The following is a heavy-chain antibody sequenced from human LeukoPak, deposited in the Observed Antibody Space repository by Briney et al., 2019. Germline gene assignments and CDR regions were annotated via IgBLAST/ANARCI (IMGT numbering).Heavy chain of an antibody. CDR3: ARGVDFRGDTKFDY. Sequence: GASVKVSCKASGYTFTSYGISWVRQAPGQGLEWMGWISAYNGNTNYAQKLQGRVTMTTDTSTSTAFMELRSLRSDDTAVYYCARGVDFRGDTKFDYWGQGTLVTVSS. CDR2: ISAYNGNT. V-gene: IGHV1-18*01. CDR1: GYTFTSYG. J-gene: IGHJ4*02. D-gene: IGHD3-10*01.